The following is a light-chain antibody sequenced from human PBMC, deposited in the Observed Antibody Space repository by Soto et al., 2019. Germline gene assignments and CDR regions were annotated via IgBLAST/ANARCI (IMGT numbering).Light chain of an antibody. V-gene: IGKV1-39*01. CDR3: QQFGT. J-gene: IGKJ1*01. CDR1: QSVRNN. Sequence: DIQMSQSPSSLSASVGDRVTITCRASQSVRNNVNWYQQKPGKAPKLLISTASSLRSGVPSRFSGSGSGTTFILTISTLQPDDFATYYCQQFGTFGQGTKVDIK. CDR2: TAS.